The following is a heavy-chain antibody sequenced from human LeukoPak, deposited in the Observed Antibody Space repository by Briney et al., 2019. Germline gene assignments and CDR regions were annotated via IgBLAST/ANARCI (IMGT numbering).Heavy chain of an antibody. D-gene: IGHD2-2*01. J-gene: IGHJ6*03. V-gene: IGHV3-21*01. CDR2: IRSSSSYI. CDR1: GFTFSSYS. CDR3: ARRADIVVLPAASYYMDV. Sequence: GGSLRLSCAASGFTFSSYSMNWVRQAPGKGLEWISSIRSSSSYIYYADSVKGRFTISRDNAKNSLYLQMNSLRAEDTAVYYCARRADIVVLPAASYYMDVWGKGTTVTISS.